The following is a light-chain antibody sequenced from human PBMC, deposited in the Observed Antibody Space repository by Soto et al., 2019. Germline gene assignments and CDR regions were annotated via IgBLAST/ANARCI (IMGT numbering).Light chain of an antibody. J-gene: IGKJ2*03. CDR1: HSFSSW. V-gene: IGKV1-5*01. Sequence: DIQMTQSPSTLSASVGDRVTITCRASHSFSSWLAWYQQKPGKATKLLIYGASSLESGVPSRFSGSGSEKQFTLTISSLQPYDFATYYCQQYNTFYSFGKGNKLEIK. CDR2: GAS. CDR3: QQYNTFYS.